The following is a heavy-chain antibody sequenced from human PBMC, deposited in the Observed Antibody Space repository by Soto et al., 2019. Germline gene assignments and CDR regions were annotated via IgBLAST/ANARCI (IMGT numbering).Heavy chain of an antibody. V-gene: IGHV3-53*01. D-gene: IGHD3-22*01. CDR2: IYSGGST. Sequence: EVQLVESGGGLIQPGGSLRLSCAASGFAVSSNYMSSVRQAPGKGLEWVSVIYSGGSTYYADSVKGRFTISRDNSKNTLYLQMNSLRAEDTAVYYCARDRVESGYPEYFQHWGQGTLATVSS. J-gene: IGHJ1*01. CDR1: GFAVSSNY. CDR3: ARDRVESGYPEYFQH.